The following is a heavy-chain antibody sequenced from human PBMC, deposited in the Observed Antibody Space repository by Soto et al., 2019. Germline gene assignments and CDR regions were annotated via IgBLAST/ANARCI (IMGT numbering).Heavy chain of an antibody. CDR2: IIPIFGTA. CDR1: GGTFSSYA. D-gene: IGHD1-1*01. CDR3: ARDKLEQGWFDP. Sequence: SVKVSCKASGGTFSSYAISWVRQAPGQGLEWMGGIIPIFGTANYAQKFQGRVTITADKSTSTAYMELSSLRSEDTAVYYCARDKLEQGWFDPWGQGTLVTAPQ. V-gene: IGHV1-69*06. J-gene: IGHJ5*02.